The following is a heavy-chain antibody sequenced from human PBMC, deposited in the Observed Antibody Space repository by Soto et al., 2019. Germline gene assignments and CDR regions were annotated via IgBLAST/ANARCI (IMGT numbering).Heavy chain of an antibody. CDR2: ISYDGSNK. V-gene: IGHV3-30*04. D-gene: IGHD6-13*01. Sequence: LSLTCAASGFTFSSYAMHWVRQAPGKGLEWVAVISYDGSNKYYADSVKGRFTISRDNSKNTLYLQMNSPRAEDTAVYYCATNRGDSSSWYYFDYWGQGTLVTVSS. J-gene: IGHJ4*02. CDR3: ATNRGDSSSWYYFDY. CDR1: GFTFSSYA.